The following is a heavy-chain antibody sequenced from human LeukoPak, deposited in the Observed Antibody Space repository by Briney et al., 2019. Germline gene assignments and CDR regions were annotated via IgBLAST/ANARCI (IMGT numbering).Heavy chain of an antibody. CDR2: IYHSGST. CDR1: GGSISSSDW. J-gene: IGHJ1*01. Sequence: SETLSLTCAVSGGSISSSDWWSWVRQPPGKGLEWIGEIYHSGSTNYNPSLKSRVTISLDKSKNQFSLKLSSVTAADTAVYYCARAAVAGRYFQHWGQGTLVTVSS. CDR3: ARAAVAGRYFQH. V-gene: IGHV4-4*02. D-gene: IGHD6-19*01.